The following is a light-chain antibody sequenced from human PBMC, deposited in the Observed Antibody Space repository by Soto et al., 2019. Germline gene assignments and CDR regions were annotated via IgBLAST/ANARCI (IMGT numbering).Light chain of an antibody. J-gene: IGKJ3*01. CDR2: DAS. CDR3: QQRSNWPPFP. CDR1: QSVSGY. Sequence: ETVLAHSPPTLCLSPGKRATISYTAIQSVSGYLAWYQQKPGQAPRPLIYDASNRATGIPARFSGSGSGTDFSLPISRLEPEEFAGYYCQQRSNWPPFPFGPGTKVDIK. V-gene: IGKV3-11*01.